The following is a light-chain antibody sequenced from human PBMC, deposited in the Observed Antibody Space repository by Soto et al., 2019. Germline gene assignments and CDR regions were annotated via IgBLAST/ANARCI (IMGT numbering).Light chain of an antibody. J-gene: IGLJ3*02. Sequence: QSALTQPRSVSGSPGQSVIISCTGTSSDVGGYNYVSWYQQHPGKAPKLMIYDVSKRPSGVPDRFSGSKSGNTASLTISGLQAEDEADYYCCSYAGSYTFEVFGGGTQLTVL. CDR3: CSYAGSYTFEV. CDR1: SSDVGGYNY. CDR2: DVS. V-gene: IGLV2-11*01.